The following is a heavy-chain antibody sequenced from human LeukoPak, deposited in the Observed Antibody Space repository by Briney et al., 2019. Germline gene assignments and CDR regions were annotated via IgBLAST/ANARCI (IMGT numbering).Heavy chain of an antibody. CDR2: ISSSGSTI. V-gene: IGHV3-11*04. D-gene: IGHD5-24*01. CDR3: ARKMATGHFDY. CDR1: GFSFKDYY. J-gene: IGHJ4*02. Sequence: GGSLRLSCAASGFSFKDYYFSWIRQAPGKGLEWVSYISSSGSTIYYADSVKGRFTISRDNAKNSLYLQMNSLRAEDTAVYYCARKMATGHFDYWGQGTLVTVSS.